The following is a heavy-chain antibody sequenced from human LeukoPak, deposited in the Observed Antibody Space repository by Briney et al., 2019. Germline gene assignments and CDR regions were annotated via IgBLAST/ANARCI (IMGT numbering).Heavy chain of an antibody. CDR3: AKTDIVVVVAATNYFDY. V-gene: IGHV3-23*01. D-gene: IGHD2-15*01. CDR2: ISGSGGST. J-gene: IGHJ4*02. Sequence: GGSLRLSCAASGFTFSSYAMSWVRQAPGKGLEWVSAISGSGGSTYYADSVKGRFTISRDNSKNTLYLQMNSLRAEDTAVYYCAKTDIVVVVAATNYFDYWGQGTLVTASS. CDR1: GFTFSSYA.